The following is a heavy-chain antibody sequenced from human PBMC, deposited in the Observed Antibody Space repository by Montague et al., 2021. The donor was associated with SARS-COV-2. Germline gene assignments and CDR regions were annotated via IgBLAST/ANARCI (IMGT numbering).Heavy chain of an antibody. D-gene: IGHD3-10*01. V-gene: IGHV3-9*01. CDR1: GFTFDDYA. J-gene: IGHJ4*02. CDR2: INWNSGSI. Sequence: SLRLSCAASGFTFDDYAMYWVRQAPRKGLEWVSGINWNSGSIGYADSVKDRFTISRDNAENSLYLQMNSLRAEDTALYYCAKDGLIRGVNYFDYWGQGTLVTVSS. CDR3: AKDGLIRGVNYFDY.